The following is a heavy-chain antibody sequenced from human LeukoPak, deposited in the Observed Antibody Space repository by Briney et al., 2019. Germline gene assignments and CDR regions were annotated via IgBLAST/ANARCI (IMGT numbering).Heavy chain of an antibody. CDR1: GGSFSGYY. D-gene: IGHD3-22*01. V-gene: IGHV4-34*01. CDR2: INHSGST. J-gene: IGHJ4*02. Sequence: SETLSLTCAVYGGSFSGYYWSWLRQPPGKGLEWIGEINHSGSTNYNPSLKSLVTISVDTSKNQFSLKLSSVTAADTAVYYCARVSGYYYDSRFDYWGQGNLVSVSS. CDR3: ARVSGYYYDSRFDY.